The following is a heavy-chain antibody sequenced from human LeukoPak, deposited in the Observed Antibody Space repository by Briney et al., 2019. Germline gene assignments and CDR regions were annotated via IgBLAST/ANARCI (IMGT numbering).Heavy chain of an antibody. CDR1: GFTFSDSY. Sequence: GGSLRLSCAASGFTFSDSYMSWIRQVPGKGLEWVSSISSGSTYIYNADSVQGRFTISRDNAKNSLFLLVNSLRAEDTAVYYCAREVWGPEYWGQGTLVTVSS. D-gene: IGHD1-14*01. V-gene: IGHV3-11*04. J-gene: IGHJ4*02. CDR2: ISSGSTYI. CDR3: AREVWGPEY.